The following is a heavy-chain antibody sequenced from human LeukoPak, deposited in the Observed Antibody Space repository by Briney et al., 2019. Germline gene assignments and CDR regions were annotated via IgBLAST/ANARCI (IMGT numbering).Heavy chain of an antibody. J-gene: IGHJ4*02. CDR2: ISSSSSTI. CDR1: GFTFSSYS. CDR3: ARESRWLQLRGMYYFDY. D-gene: IGHD5-24*01. Sequence: QTGGSLRLSCAASGFTFSSYSMNWVRQAPGKGLEWVSYISSSSSTIYYADSVKGRFTISRDNAKNSLYLQMNSLRAEDTAVYYCARESRWLQLRGMYYFDYWGQGTLVTVSS. V-gene: IGHV3-48*04.